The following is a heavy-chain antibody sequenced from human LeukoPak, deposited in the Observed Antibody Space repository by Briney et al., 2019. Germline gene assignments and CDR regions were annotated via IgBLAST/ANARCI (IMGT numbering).Heavy chain of an antibody. CDR1: GFTFSSYE. Sequence: PGGSLRLSCAASGFTFSSYEMNWVRQAPGKGLEWVSYISSDGVTKYYADSVKGRFTISRDNAKKSLSLQMSSLRAEDTAVYYCARDSSDISTGLPPFDYWGQGTLVTVSS. CDR3: ARDSSDISTGLPPFDY. V-gene: IGHV3-48*03. CDR2: ISSDGVTK. J-gene: IGHJ4*02. D-gene: IGHD3-9*01.